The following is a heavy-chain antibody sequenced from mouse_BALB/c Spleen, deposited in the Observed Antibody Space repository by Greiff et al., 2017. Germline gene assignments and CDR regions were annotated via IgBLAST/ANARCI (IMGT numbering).Heavy chain of an antibody. V-gene: IGHV3-2*02. CDR2: ISYSGST. J-gene: IGHJ3*01. Sequence: EVQRVESGPGLVKPSQSLSLTCTVTGYSITSDYAWNWIRQFPGNKLEWMGYISYSGSTSYNPSLKSRISITRDTSKNQFFLQLNSVTTEDTATYYCARQYGNYVLAWFAHWGQGTLVTVSA. CDR1: GYSITSDYA. CDR3: ARQYGNYVLAWFAH. D-gene: IGHD2-10*02.